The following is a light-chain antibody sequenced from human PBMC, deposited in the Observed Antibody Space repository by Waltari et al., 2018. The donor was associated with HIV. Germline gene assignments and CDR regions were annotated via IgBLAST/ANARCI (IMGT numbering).Light chain of an antibody. Sequence: DIQMTQSPSSPSASVGDRRTITCRVSQDIGNALDLYQQKSGKAPKRLIYGASSLQSGVPSRFSGSGSGTEFNLTIYNLQPEDFATYYCLQHKTYLGTFGPGTKVDIQ. CDR3: LQHKTYLGT. CDR2: GAS. V-gene: IGKV1-17*02. J-gene: IGKJ3*01. CDR1: QDIGNA.